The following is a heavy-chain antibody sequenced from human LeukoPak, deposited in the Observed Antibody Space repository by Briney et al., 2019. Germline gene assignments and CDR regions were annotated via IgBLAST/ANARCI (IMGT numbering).Heavy chain of an antibody. CDR3: ARHQEGRAVAGGFDP. J-gene: IGHJ5*02. CDR1: GGSISSGGYY. Sequence: SQTLSLTCTVSGGSISSGGYYWGWIRQPPGKGLEWIGSIYYSGSTYYNPSLKSRVTISVDTSKNQFSLRLSSVTAADTAVYYCARHQEGRAVAGGFDPWGQGTLVTVSS. V-gene: IGHV4-39*01. CDR2: IYYSGST. D-gene: IGHD6-19*01.